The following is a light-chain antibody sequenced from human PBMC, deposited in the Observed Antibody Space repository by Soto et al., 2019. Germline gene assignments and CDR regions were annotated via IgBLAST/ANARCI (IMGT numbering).Light chain of an antibody. J-gene: IGLJ1*01. V-gene: IGLV1-44*01. Sequence: QAVLTQPPSVSGAPGQRVTISCSGSSSNIGSNTVNWYQQLPRTAPKLVIYTNNQRPSGVPDRFSGSKSGTSASLAISGLQSADEADYYCAAWDDSLYGYVFGTGTKLTVL. CDR2: TNN. CDR1: SSNIGSNT. CDR3: AAWDDSLYGYV.